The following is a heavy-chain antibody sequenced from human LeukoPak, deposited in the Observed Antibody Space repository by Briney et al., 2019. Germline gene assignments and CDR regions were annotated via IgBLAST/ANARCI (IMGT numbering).Heavy chain of an antibody. Sequence: GGSLRFSCAASGFTFSSYGMHWVRQAPGKGLEWVAVIWYDGSNKYYADSVKGRFTISRDNSKNTLYLQMNSLRAEDTAVYYCARVGFISGWYYFDYWGQGTLVTVSS. CDR2: IWYDGSNK. D-gene: IGHD6-19*01. J-gene: IGHJ4*02. CDR3: ARVGFISGWYYFDY. V-gene: IGHV3-33*01. CDR1: GFTFSSYG.